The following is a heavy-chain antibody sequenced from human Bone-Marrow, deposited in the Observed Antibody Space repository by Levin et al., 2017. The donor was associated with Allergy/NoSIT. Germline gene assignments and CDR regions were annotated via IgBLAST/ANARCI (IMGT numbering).Heavy chain of an antibody. CDR3: ARGSWAGFSNSWSDH. Sequence: PGESLKISCAASGFNFNISAMHWVRQAPGKGLEWVGIISYDGSDTYYADSVKGQFTISRDNSKNTVYLHMNSLTEDNTAMYFCARGSWAGFSNSWSDHWGQGTLVTVSS. CDR1: GFNFNISA. D-gene: IGHD3-10*01. V-gene: IGHV3-30-3*01. J-gene: IGHJ5*02. CDR2: ISYDGSDT.